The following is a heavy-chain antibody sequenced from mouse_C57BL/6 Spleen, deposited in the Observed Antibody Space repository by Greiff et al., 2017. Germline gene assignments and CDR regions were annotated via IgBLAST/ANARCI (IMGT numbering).Heavy chain of an antibody. Sequence: QVQLQQSGAELVRPGSSVKLSCKASGYTFTSYWMDWVKQRPGQGLEWIGNIYPSDSETHYNQKFKDKATLTVDKSSSTAYMQLSSLTSEDSAVYYCARGGPYYFDYWGQGTTLTVSS. CDR1: GYTFTSYW. CDR3: ARGGPYYFDY. D-gene: IGHD1-1*02. CDR2: IYPSDSET. J-gene: IGHJ2*01. V-gene: IGHV1-61*01.